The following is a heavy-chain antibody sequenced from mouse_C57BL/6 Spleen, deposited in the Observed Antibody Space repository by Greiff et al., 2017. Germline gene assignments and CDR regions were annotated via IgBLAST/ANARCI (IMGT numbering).Heavy chain of an antibody. CDR2: IDPSDSYT. J-gene: IGHJ3*01. CDR1: GYTFTSYW. D-gene: IGHD2-3*01. CDR3: ASGSYDGYSPSAY. V-gene: IGHV1-69*01. Sequence: QVQLQQPGAELVMPGASVKLSCKASGYTFTSYWMHWVKQRPGQGLEWIGEIDPSDSYTNYNQKFKGKSTLTVDKSSSTAYMQLSSLTSEDSAVYYCASGSYDGYSPSAYWGQGTLVTVSA.